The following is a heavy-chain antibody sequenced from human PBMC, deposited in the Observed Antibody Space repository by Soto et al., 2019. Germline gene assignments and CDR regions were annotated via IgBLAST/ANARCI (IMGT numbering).Heavy chain of an antibody. CDR3: ARDPQYYYDSSGYYPYFQH. J-gene: IGHJ1*01. CDR2: ISYDGSNK. V-gene: IGHV3-30-3*01. Sequence: ESVGGVVQPGRSLRLSCAASGFTFSSYAMHWVRQAPGKGLEWVAVISYDGSNKYYADSVKGRFTISRDNSKNTLYLQMNSLRAEDTAVYYCARDPQYYYDSSGYYPYFQHWGQGTLVTVSS. CDR1: GFTFSSYA. D-gene: IGHD3-22*01.